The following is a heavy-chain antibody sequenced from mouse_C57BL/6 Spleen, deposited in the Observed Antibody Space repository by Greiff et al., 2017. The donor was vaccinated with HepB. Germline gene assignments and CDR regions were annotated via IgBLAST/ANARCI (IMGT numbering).Heavy chain of an antibody. Sequence: VQLKQSGPVLVKPGASVKMSCKASGYTFTDYYMNWVKQSHGKSLEWIGVINPYNGGTSYNQKFKGKATLTVDKSSSTAYMELNSLTSEDSAVYYCAIDSSGYVGYWGQGTTLTVSS. CDR1: GYTFTDYY. D-gene: IGHD3-2*02. CDR3: AIDSSGYVGY. J-gene: IGHJ2*01. CDR2: INPYNGGT. V-gene: IGHV1-19*01.